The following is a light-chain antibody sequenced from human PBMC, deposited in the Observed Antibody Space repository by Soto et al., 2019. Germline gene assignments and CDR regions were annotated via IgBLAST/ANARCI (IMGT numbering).Light chain of an antibody. CDR1: SSDVGGYNY. J-gene: IGLJ3*02. CDR2: DVN. V-gene: IGLV2-11*01. CDR3: CSYAGSYTWV. Sequence: QSVLTQPRSVSGSPGQSVTISCTGTSSDVGGYNYVSWYQHHPGKAPKLMIYDVNQRPSGVPDRFSGSKSGNTASLTISGLQPEDEADYYCCSYAGSYTWVFGGGTKLTVL.